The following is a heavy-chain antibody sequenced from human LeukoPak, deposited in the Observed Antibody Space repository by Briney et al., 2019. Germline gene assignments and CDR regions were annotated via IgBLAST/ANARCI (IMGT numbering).Heavy chain of an antibody. Sequence: GGSLRLSCAASGFTFDDCAMFWVRQAPGEGLEWVSGISWDSRNIGYAASVKGRFTVSRDNGKNSLYLQINGLRVEDTALYYCARGNRDTSGFYYYYGMDVWGQGTTVSVSS. J-gene: IGHJ6*02. D-gene: IGHD6-19*01. V-gene: IGHV3-9*01. CDR1: GFTFDDCA. CDR2: ISWDSRNI. CDR3: ARGNRDTSGFYYYYGMDV.